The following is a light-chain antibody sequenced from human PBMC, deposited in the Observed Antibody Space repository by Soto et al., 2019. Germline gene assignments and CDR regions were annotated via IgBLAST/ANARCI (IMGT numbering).Light chain of an antibody. CDR2: VNSYGSH. J-gene: IGLJ2*01. V-gene: IGLV4-69*01. CDR3: QTWGTGIVV. Sequence: QLVLTQSPSASASLGASVKFTCTLSSGHSSYAIAWHQQQPEKGPRYLMKVNSYGSHSKGDGIPDRFSGSSSGAERYLTISSLQSDDEADYYCQTWGTGIVVFGGGTKLTVL. CDR1: SGHSSYA.